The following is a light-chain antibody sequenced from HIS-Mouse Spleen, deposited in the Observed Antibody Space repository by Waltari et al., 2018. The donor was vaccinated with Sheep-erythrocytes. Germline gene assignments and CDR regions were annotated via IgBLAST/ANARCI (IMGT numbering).Light chain of an antibody. CDR2: DNN. J-gene: IGLJ3*02. CDR3: GTWDSSLSVWV. CDR1: RPNIGHNY. V-gene: IGLV1-51*01. Sequence: QSVLTQPTSVSAAPGQKVTTSCSGRRPNIGHNYVPWYQQLPGTAPKLLIYDNNKRPSGIPDRFSGSKSGTSATLGITGLQTGDEADYYCGTWDSSLSVWVFGGGTKLTVL.